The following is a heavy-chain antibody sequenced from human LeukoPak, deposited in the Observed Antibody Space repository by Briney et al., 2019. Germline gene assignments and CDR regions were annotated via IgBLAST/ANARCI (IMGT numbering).Heavy chain of an antibody. V-gene: IGHV4-4*08. J-gene: IGHJ6*02. CDR2: IYYSGST. D-gene: IGHD3-9*01. CDR1: GGSISSYY. CDR3: ARDNYDILTDGRAYGMDV. Sequence: PSETLSLTCTVSGGSISSYYWSWIRQPPGKGLEWIGYIYYSGSTNYNPSLKSRVTISVDTSKNQFSLKLSPVTAADTAVYYCARDNYDILTDGRAYGMDVWGQGTTVTVSS.